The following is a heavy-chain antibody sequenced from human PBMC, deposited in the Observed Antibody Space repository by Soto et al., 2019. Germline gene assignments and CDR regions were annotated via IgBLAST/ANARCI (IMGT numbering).Heavy chain of an antibody. CDR2: ISSSGSTI. J-gene: IGHJ3*02. CDR3: ARDWQLGDDAFDI. D-gene: IGHD6-13*01. V-gene: IGHV3-11*01. Sequence: GGSLRLSCAASGFTFSDYYMSWIRQAPGKGLEWVSYISSSGSTIYYADSVKGRFTISRDNAKNSLYLQMNSLRAEDTAVYYCARDWQLGDDAFDIWGQGTMVTVSS. CDR1: GFTFSDYY.